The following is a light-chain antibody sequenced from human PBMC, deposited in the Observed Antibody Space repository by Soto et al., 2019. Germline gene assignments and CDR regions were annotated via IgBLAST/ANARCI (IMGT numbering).Light chain of an antibody. CDR1: QSISSW. CDR3: QQYDSYPLT. CDR2: EAS. J-gene: IGKJ4*01. Sequence: DIQMTQSPSTLSASVGDRVTISCRASQSISSWLAWYQQKPGKAPKLLIYEASRLDSGVPSRFSGSGSGTEFSLTISSLQPDDSATYYCQQYDSYPLTFGGGTKVEIK. V-gene: IGKV1-5*03.